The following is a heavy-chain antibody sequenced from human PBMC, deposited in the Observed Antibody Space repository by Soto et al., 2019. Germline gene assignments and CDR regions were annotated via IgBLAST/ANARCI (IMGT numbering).Heavy chain of an antibody. CDR2: ISSNSAYI. V-gene: IGHV3-21*01. CDR1: GFTFRSFT. CDR3: TSDASRDSSARGWFDP. D-gene: IGHD6-13*01. Sequence: GGSLRLSCAASGFTFRSFTMNWVRQAPGKGLEWVSTISSNSAYIYYTDALRGRFTMSRDNAKNSLHLQMNSLRAEDTAVYYCTSDASRDSSARGWFDPWGPGTLVTVSS. J-gene: IGHJ5*02.